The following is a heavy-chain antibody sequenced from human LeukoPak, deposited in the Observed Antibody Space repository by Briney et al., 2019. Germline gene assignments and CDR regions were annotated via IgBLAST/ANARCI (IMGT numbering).Heavy chain of an antibody. V-gene: IGHV4-61*02. D-gene: IGHD6-13*01. CDR1: GGSISSGSYY. Sequence: SETLSLTCTVSGGSISSGSYYWSWIRQPAGKGLEWIGRIYTSGSTNYNPSLKSRVTISVDTSKNQFSLKLSSVTAADTAVYYCARVRQHLPYYYYGMDAWGQGTTVTVSS. CDR2: IYTSGST. J-gene: IGHJ6*02. CDR3: ARVRQHLPYYYYGMDA.